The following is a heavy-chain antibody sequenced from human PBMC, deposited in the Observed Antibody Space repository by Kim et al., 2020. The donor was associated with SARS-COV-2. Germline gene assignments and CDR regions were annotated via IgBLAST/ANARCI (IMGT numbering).Heavy chain of an antibody. CDR1: GYTFTSYA. CDR2: SDADNGNT. CDR3: ARNEDY. Sequence: ASVKVSCKASGYTFTSYAFHWVRQAPGQRLEWMGWSDADNGNTKYSQKFQGRVTITRDTSASTAYMELSSLRSEDTAVYYCARNEDYWGQGTLVTVSS. J-gene: IGHJ4*02. V-gene: IGHV1-3*01.